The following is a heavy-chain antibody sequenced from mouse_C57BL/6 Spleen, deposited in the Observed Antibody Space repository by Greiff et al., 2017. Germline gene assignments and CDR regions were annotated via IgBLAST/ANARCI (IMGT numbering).Heavy chain of an antibody. V-gene: IGHV1-15*01. CDR2: IDPETGGT. CDR3: TRVTTVPFDY. J-gene: IGHJ2*01. D-gene: IGHD1-1*01. Sequence: VQLQQSGAELVRPGASVTLSCKASGYTFTDYEMHWVKQTPVHGLEWIGAIDPETGGTAYNQKFKGKAILTADKSSSTAYMELRSLTSEDSAVYYCTRVTTVPFDYWGQGTTLTVSS. CDR1: GYTFTDYE.